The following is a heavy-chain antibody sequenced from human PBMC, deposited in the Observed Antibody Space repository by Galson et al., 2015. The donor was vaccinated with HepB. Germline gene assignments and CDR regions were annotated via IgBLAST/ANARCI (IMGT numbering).Heavy chain of an antibody. Sequence: TLSLTCTVSGGSISSGGYSWSWIRQPPGKGLEWIGYIYHGGNSYYSGGTYYHPSLKSRVSISEDRSTNQFFLNLSSVVAAETAVYYCAGGGGLARGNYMDVWGNGTTVIVSS. V-gene: IGHV4-30-2*01. J-gene: IGHJ6*03. CDR1: GGSISSGGYS. D-gene: IGHD6-19*01. CDR3: AGGGGLARGNYMDV. CDR2: IYHGGNSYYSGGT.